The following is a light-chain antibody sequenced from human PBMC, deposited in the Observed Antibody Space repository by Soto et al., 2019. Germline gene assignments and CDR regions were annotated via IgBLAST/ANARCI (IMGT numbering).Light chain of an antibody. CDR3: QQNHNTPQT. CDR1: QRISRS. Sequence: LSPAILSVSTVQRATLSCRARQRISRSLAWYQQKPGQAPRLLISDASTRATGVPARFSGSGSGTDFTLTISSLEPEDFAVYYCQQNHNTPQTFGQGTKVDIK. CDR2: DAS. J-gene: IGKJ1*01. V-gene: IGKV3D-15*02.